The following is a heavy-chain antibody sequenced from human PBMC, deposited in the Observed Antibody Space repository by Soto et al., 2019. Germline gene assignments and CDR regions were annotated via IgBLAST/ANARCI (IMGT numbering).Heavy chain of an antibody. CDR1: GGSFSGYY. D-gene: IGHD6-19*01. J-gene: IGHJ1*01. CDR2: INHSGST. V-gene: IGHV4-34*01. Sequence: SETMSLTCAVYGGSFSGYYWSWIRQPPGKGLEWIGEINHSGSTNYNPSLKSRVTISVDTSKNQFSLKLSSVTAADTAVYYCTLYSSGWYYSFQHWGQGTLVTVSS. CDR3: TLYSSGWYYSFQH.